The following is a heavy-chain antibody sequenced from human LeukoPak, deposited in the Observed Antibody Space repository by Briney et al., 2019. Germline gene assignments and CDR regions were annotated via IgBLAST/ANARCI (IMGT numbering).Heavy chain of an antibody. CDR2: INPNSGGT. V-gene: IGHV1-2*02. D-gene: IGHD6-19*01. Sequence: GESLKISCKGSGYSFTSYWIGWVRQMPGKGVEWMGWINPNSGGTNYAQKFQGRVTMTRDTSISTAYMELSRLRSDDTAVYYCARGAPYSSGWAEFDYWGQGTLVTVSS. CDR3: ARGAPYSSGWAEFDY. J-gene: IGHJ4*02. CDR1: GYSFTSYW.